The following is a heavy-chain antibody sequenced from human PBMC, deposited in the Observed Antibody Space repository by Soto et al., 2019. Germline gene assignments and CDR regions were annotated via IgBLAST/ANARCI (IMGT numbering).Heavy chain of an antibody. CDR2: VHSSGIT. CDR3: ARGLGYETLY. Sequence: PSETLSLTCSVSGASVRNIIHYWSWIRQPPGKGLERIGCVHSSGITNYSPPLKSRVTISLDTSKNQFSLRLDSLTAADTAVYYCARGLGYETLYWGQG. D-gene: IGHD3-3*01. CDR1: GASVRNIIHY. V-gene: IGHV4-61*01. J-gene: IGHJ4*02.